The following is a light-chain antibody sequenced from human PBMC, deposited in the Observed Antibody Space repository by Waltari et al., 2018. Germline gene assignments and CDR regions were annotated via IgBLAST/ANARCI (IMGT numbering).Light chain of an antibody. CDR2: GAS. V-gene: IGKV3-20*01. CDR3: QQYGSSPRT. J-gene: IGKJ1*01. Sequence: EIVLTQAPGTLSLSPGERATLSCRARKSVSSSYLAWYQQKPGQAPRPLIYGASSRATGIPDRFSGSGSRTDFTLTIIRLEPADFAVYYCQQYGSSPRTFGQGTKVEI. CDR1: KSVSSSY.